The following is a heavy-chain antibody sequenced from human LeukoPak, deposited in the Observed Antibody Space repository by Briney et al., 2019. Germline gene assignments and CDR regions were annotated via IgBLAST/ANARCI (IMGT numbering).Heavy chain of an antibody. J-gene: IGHJ6*02. Sequence: SETLSLTCAVYGGSFSGYYWSWIRQPPGKGLEWIGGINHSGSTNYNPSLKSRVTISVDTSKNQFSLKLSSVTAADTAVYYCARGSRITMVRGLNGMDVWGQGTTVTVSS. V-gene: IGHV4-34*01. CDR1: GGSFSGYY. CDR2: INHSGST. CDR3: ARGSRITMVRGLNGMDV. D-gene: IGHD3-10*01.